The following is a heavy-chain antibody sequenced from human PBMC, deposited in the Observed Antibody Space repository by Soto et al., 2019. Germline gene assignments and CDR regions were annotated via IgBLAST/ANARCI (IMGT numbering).Heavy chain of an antibody. CDR1: GGSISSYY. J-gene: IGHJ6*03. CDR2: IYYSGST. CDR3: ARETAHYYGSGSYQTSNAYYYYMDV. Sequence: SETLSLTCTVSGGSISSYYWSWIRQPPGKGLEWIGYIYYSGSTNYNPSLKSRVTISVDTSKNQFSLKLSSVTAADTAVYYCARETAHYYGSGSYQTSNAYYYYMDVWGKGTTVTVSS. V-gene: IGHV4-59*01. D-gene: IGHD3-10*01.